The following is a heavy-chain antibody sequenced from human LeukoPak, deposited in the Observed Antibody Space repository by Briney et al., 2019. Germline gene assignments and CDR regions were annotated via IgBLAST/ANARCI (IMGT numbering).Heavy chain of an antibody. J-gene: IGHJ4*02. V-gene: IGHV4-59*04. D-gene: IGHD3-22*01. CDR3: ATYYDSGGYPDY. Sequence: SETLSLTCTVSGGSISSYYWSWIRQPPGKGLEWIGSIYHSGSTYYNPSLKSRVTISVDTSKNQFSLKLSSVTAADTAVYYCATYYDSGGYPDYWGQGTLVTVSS. CDR1: GGSISSYY. CDR2: IYHSGST.